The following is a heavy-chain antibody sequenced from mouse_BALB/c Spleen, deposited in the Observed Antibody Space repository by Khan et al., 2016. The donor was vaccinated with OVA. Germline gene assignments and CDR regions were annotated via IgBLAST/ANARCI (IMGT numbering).Heavy chain of an antibody. Sequence: QVQLKESGAELVKPGASVKLSCKASGYTFTSYYMYWVKQRPGQDLEWIGGIFPSNVDTFFNEKFKSKATLTVDRSSSTAYMQLSSLTSEDSAVYYCTRTGYGNPFAYWGQGTLVTVSA. J-gene: IGHJ3*01. CDR2: IFPSNVDT. D-gene: IGHD2-1*01. CDR1: GYTFTSYY. CDR3: TRTGYGNPFAY. V-gene: IGHV1S81*02.